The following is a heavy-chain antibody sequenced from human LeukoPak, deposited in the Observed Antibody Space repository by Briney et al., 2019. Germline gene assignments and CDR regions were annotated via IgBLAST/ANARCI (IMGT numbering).Heavy chain of an antibody. J-gene: IGHJ4*02. V-gene: IGHV4-31*03. CDR3: ARASKEGTTVTRFDY. Sequence: SETLSLTCTVSGGSISSGGYYWSWIRQHPGKGLEWIGYIYYSGSTYYNPSLKSRVTISVDTSKNQFSLKLSSVTAADTAVYYCARASKEGTTVTRFDYWGQGTLVTVSS. CDR1: GGSISSGGYY. CDR2: IYYSGST. D-gene: IGHD4-17*01.